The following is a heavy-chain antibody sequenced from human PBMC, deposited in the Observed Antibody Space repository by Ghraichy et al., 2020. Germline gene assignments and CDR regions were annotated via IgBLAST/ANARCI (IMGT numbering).Heavy chain of an antibody. V-gene: IGHV3-30*18. D-gene: IGHD4-23*01. CDR2: ISFDGNNK. Sequence: GSLRLSCAASGFNFNDYGVHWVRQAPGKGLEWLAVISFDGNNKYYIDSVKGRFTISRDNSKNTLYLQMNSLRTEDTAVYYCAKDLLVWDDGGSSGFDYWGQGTLVTVSS. CDR1: GFNFNDYG. CDR3: AKDLLVWDDGGSSGFDY. J-gene: IGHJ4*02.